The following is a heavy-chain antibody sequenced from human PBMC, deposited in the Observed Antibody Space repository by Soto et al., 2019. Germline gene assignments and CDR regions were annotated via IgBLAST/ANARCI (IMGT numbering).Heavy chain of an antibody. J-gene: IGHJ5*02. CDR2: IIPIFGTA. Sequence: QVQLVQSGAEVKKPGSSVKVSCKASGGTFSSYAISWVRQAPGQGLEWMGGIIPIFGTANYAQKFQGRVTITADESTSTAYMELSSPRSEDTAVYYCARGNNGGSCYSCLWFDPWGQGTLVTVSS. CDR1: GGTFSSYA. CDR3: ARGNNGGSCYSCLWFDP. D-gene: IGHD2-15*01. V-gene: IGHV1-69*01.